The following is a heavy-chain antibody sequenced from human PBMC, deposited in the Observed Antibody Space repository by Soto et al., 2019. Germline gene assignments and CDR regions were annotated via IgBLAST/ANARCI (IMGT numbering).Heavy chain of an antibody. CDR2: IKSKTDGGTT. J-gene: IGHJ5*02. D-gene: IGHD6-19*01. CDR1: GFTFSNAW. CDR3: TTDQVAAVAGKDWFDP. V-gene: IGHV3-15*01. Sequence: PGESLRLSCAASGFTFSNAWMSWVRQAPGKGLEWVGRIKSKTDGGTTDYAAPVKGRFTISRDDSKNTLYLQMNSLKTEDTAVYYXTTDQVAAVAGKDWFDPWGQGTLVTVSS.